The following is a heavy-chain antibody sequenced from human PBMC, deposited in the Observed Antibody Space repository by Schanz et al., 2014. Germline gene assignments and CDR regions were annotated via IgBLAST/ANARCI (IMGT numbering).Heavy chain of an antibody. Sequence: EVQLVESGGGLVQPGGSLRLSCAASGFTFSGYWMTWVRQSPGKGLEWVATISQDGTEKYYVDSVKGRFTISRDNAKNSLFVQMNRLRPDDTAIYYCVRAVGPAALHGYWFDPWGQGTLVTVAS. CDR1: GFTFSGYW. D-gene: IGHD2-2*01. V-gene: IGHV3-7*03. CDR3: VRAVGPAALHGYWFDP. J-gene: IGHJ5*02. CDR2: ISQDGTEK.